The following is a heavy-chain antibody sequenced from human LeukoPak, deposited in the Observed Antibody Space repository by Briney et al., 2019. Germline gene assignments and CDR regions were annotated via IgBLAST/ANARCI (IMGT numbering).Heavy chain of an antibody. CDR2: ISDDGGNK. Sequence: GGSLRLSCTASKFNLSSYAIHWVRQAPGKGLEWVAVISDDGGNKYYADSVKGRFTISRDNSKNTLSLLMNRLRAEDTALYYCAKRGSCTSISCLSTTFDSWGQGALVTVSS. D-gene: IGHD2-2*01. J-gene: IGHJ4*02. CDR3: AKRGSCTSISCLSTTFDS. V-gene: IGHV3-30-3*02. CDR1: KFNLSSYA.